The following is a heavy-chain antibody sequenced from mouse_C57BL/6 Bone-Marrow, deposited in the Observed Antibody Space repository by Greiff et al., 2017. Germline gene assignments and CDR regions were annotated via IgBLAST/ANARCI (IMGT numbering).Heavy chain of an antibody. CDR2: IYPGDGDT. J-gene: IGHJ2*01. V-gene: IGHV1-82*01. Sequence: VQLQQSGPELVKPGASVKISCKASGYAFSSSWMNWVKQRPGKGLEWIGRIYPGDGDTNYNGKFKGKATLTADKSSSTAYMQLSSLTSEDSAVYFCARSGGSVYFDYWCQGTTLTVSS. D-gene: IGHD1-1*01. CDR3: ARSGGSVYFDY. CDR1: GYAFSSSW.